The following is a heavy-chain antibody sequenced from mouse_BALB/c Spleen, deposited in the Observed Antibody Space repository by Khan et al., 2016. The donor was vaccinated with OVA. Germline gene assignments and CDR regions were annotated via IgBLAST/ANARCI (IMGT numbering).Heavy chain of an antibody. CDR3: AIPYYYGSSYDTMDA. Sequence: QVQLQQSGAELVRPGTSVKMSCKAAGYTFTNYWIGWVKQRPGHGLEWIGDIYPGSGNTNYNEKFKGKATLTADTSSSTAYMQLSSLTSEDSAIXYSAIPYYYGSSYDTMDAWGQGTSVTVSS. CDR2: IYPGSGNT. V-gene: IGHV1-63*02. J-gene: IGHJ4*01. D-gene: IGHD1-1*01. CDR1: GYTFTNYW.